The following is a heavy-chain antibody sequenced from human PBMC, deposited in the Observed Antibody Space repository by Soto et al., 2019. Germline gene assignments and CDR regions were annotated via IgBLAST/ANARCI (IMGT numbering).Heavy chain of an antibody. V-gene: IGHV4-39*01. CDR3: ARQGWELLPYYYYGMDV. D-gene: IGHD1-26*01. Sequence: SETLSLTCAVSSGTISSSSYYWGWIRQPPGKGLEWIGSIYYSGSTYYNPSLKSRVTISVDTSKNQFSLKLSSVTAADTAVYYCARQGWELLPYYYYGMDVWGQGTTVTVSS. J-gene: IGHJ6*02. CDR2: IYYSGST. CDR1: SGTISSSSYY.